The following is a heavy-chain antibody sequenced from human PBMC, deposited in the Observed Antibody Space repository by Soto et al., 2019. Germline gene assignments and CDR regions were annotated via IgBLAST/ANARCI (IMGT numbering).Heavy chain of an antibody. D-gene: IGHD6-19*01. CDR2: VYYSGTT. CDR3: ARHESRSGWYLFDY. V-gene: IGHV4-59*08. Sequence: PDTLSLTCTVSGGTIISYYWSWSLQPPWKGLEWIGYVYYSGTTNYNPSLKSRVTISVDTSKNQFSLNLSSVTAADTAVYYCARHESRSGWYLFDYWGQGTLVPSP. CDR1: GGTIISYY. J-gene: IGHJ4*02.